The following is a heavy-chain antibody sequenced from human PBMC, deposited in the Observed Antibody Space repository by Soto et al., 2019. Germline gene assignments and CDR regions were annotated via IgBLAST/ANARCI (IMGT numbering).Heavy chain of an antibody. J-gene: IGHJ6*02. CDR2: ISAYNGNT. D-gene: IGHD6-19*01. CDR3: ASFWDSRAVAGTQSYYYYGMDV. Sequence: ASVKVSCKASGYTFTSYGIGWVRQAPGQGLEWMGWISAYNGNTNYAQKLQGRVTMTTDTSTSTAYMELRSLRSDDTAVYYCASFWDSRAVAGTQSYYYYGMDVWGQGTTVTSP. V-gene: IGHV1-18*01. CDR1: GYTFTSYG.